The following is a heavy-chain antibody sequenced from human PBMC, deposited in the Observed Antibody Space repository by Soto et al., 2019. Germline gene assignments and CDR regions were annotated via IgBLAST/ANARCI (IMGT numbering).Heavy chain of an antibody. J-gene: IGHJ4*02. V-gene: IGHV4-59*01. D-gene: IGHD2-8*01. CDR3: ARAVTLLIIGFDY. CDR1: GGSISSYY. CDR2: IYYSGST. Sequence: SETLSLTCTVSGGSISSYYWSWIRQPPGKGLEWIGYIYYSGSTNYNPSLRSRVTISVDTSKNQFSLKLSSVTAADTAVYYCARAVTLLIIGFDYWGQGTLVTVSS.